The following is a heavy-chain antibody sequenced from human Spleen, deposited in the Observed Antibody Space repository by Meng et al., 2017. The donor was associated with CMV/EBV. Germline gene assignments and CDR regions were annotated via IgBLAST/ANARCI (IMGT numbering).Heavy chain of an antibody. J-gene: IGHJ4*02. CDR2: VSAENGDT. D-gene: IGHD4-17*01. V-gene: IGHV1-18*01. CDR3: ARAGAAVTTHFDF. Sequence: CKTSGYNFAIFGITWVRQVPGQGLEWVGWVSAENGDTDYGQKFQGRVIVTADTFTDTAYMEMRSLRSDDSGMYYCARAGAAVTTHFDFWGQGTLVTVSS. CDR1: GYNFAIFG.